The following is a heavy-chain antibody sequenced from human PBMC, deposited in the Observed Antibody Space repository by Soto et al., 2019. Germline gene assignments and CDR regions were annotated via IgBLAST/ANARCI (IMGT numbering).Heavy chain of an antibody. CDR1: GFSLRTSGVG. V-gene: IGHV2-5*01. CDR2: IYWNGDK. CDR3: AESGTIGWYGWFGP. D-gene: IGHD6-19*01. Sequence: SGSNAGEPTQTLALTCIFSGFSLRTSGVGVGWIRQPPGKALEGLGFIYWNGDKRYSPSLKSRLTITNDTSKDQVVLTMTNMDPVDTATYYCAESGTIGWYGWFGPWRQGTQGTDSS. J-gene: IGHJ5*02.